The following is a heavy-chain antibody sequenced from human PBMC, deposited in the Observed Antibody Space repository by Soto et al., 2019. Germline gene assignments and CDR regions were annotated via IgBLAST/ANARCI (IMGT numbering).Heavy chain of an antibody. Sequence: GGSLRLSCAASGFTFSSYSMNWVRQAPGKGLEWVSSISSSSSYIYYADSVKGRFTISRDNAKNSLYLQMNSLRAEDTAVYYCARDGRLQRGAFDIWGQGTMVTVSS. D-gene: IGHD4-4*01. V-gene: IGHV3-21*01. CDR3: ARDGRLQRGAFDI. CDR2: ISSSSSYI. J-gene: IGHJ3*02. CDR1: GFTFSSYS.